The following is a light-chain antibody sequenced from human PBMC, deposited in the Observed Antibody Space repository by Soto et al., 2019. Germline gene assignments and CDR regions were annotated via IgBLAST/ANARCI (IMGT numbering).Light chain of an antibody. V-gene: IGLV2-14*01. CDR2: DVS. Sequence: QSVLTQPASVSGSPGQSITISCTGTSSDVGAYNYVSWFQQHPGKAPRLIIYDVSNRPSGVSNRFSGSKSGNTASLTISWLQAEDEADYYCSSYTTSTTGVFGGGTKLTVL. CDR1: SSDVGAYNY. J-gene: IGLJ3*02. CDR3: SSYTTSTTGV.